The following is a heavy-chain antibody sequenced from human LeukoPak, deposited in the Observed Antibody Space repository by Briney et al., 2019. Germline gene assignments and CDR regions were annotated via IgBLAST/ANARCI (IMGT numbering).Heavy chain of an antibody. Sequence: ASVKVSCKASGYTFTSYGISWVRQAPGQGLEWMGWISAYNGNTNYAQKLQGRVTMTTDTSTSTAYMELRSLRSDDTAVYFCAKQLGYCSDGSCYFPYWGQGTLVTVSS. CDR2: ISAYNGNT. D-gene: IGHD2-15*01. CDR1: GYTFTSYG. J-gene: IGHJ4*02. CDR3: AKQLGYCSDGSCYFPY. V-gene: IGHV1-18*01.